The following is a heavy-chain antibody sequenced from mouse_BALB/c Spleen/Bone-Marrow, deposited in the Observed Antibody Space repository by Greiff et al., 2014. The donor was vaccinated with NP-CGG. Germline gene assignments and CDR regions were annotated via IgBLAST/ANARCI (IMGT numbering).Heavy chain of an antibody. V-gene: IGHV3-1*02. CDR2: IHYSGRT. CDR3: TRDDYDVMDY. CDR1: GYSITSGYS. Sequence: EVQLQQSGPDLVKPSQSLSLTCTVTGYSITSGYSWHWIRQFPGNKLEWMGYIHYSGRTNYNPSLKSRISITRDTSKNQFLLQLNSVTTEDTATYYCTRDDYDVMDYWGQGTSVTVSS. J-gene: IGHJ4*01.